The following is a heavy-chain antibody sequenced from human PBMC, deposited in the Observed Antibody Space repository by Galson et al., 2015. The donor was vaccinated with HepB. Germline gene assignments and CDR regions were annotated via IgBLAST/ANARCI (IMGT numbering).Heavy chain of an antibody. J-gene: IGHJ4*02. Sequence: SLRLACAASGFPYNTFWMSWVRQVPGQGLEWVANIKQDGSEPSYGDSVKGRFTISRYHAKNSLYLQMDSLRVDDTAVYYCARDIGQSFDTYYPFDHWGQGARVTVSS. D-gene: IGHD3-10*01. CDR1: GFPYNTFW. CDR3: ARDIGQSFDTYYPFDH. V-gene: IGHV3-7*01. CDR2: IKQDGSEP.